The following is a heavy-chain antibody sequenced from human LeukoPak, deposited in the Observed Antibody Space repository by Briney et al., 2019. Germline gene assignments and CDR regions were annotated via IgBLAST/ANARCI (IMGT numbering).Heavy chain of an antibody. CDR3: ARGSALEPQGYCSGGSCSNWFDP. D-gene: IGHD2-15*01. CDR2: INHSGST. J-gene: IGHJ5*02. V-gene: IGHV4-34*01. CDR1: GGSFSGYY. Sequence: SETLSLTCAVYGGSFSGYYWSWIRQPPGKGLEWIGEINHSGSTNYNPSLKSRVTISVDTSKNQFSLKLSSVTAADTAVYYCARGSALEPQGYCSGGSCSNWFDPWGQGTLVTVSS.